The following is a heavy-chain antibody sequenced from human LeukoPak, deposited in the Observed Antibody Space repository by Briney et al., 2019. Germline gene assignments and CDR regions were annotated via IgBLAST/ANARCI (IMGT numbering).Heavy chain of an antibody. J-gene: IGHJ6*02. Sequence: GESLKISCEGSGYSFADYWIGWVRQMPGKGLEWMGLIYPGDSDTRYSPSFQGQVTISADKSISTAYLQWSSLKASDTAIYYCARKGISSYYGMDVWGQGTTVTVSS. V-gene: IGHV5-51*01. CDR1: GYSFADYW. D-gene: IGHD6-6*01. CDR2: IYPGDSDT. CDR3: ARKGISSYYGMDV.